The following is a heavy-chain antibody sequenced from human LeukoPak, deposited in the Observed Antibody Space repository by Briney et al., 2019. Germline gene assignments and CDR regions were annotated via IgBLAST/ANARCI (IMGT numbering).Heavy chain of an antibody. CDR1: RFTFTSYY. CDR2: INPNSGST. Sequence: GASVKVSCKTSRFTFTSYYMHWVRQAPGQGLEWMGMINPNSGSTSYAQKFQGRVNMTRDTSTSTVYMDLSTLRSEDTAVYYCARDPSGSSGYHGAYFDYWGQGTLVTVSS. D-gene: IGHD3-22*01. J-gene: IGHJ4*02. V-gene: IGHV1-46*01. CDR3: ARDPSGSSGYHGAYFDY.